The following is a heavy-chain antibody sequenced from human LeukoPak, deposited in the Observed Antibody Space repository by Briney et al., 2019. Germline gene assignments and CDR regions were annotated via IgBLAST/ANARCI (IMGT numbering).Heavy chain of an antibody. CDR2: IYHSGST. CDR3: ARKEGSIAARIDY. Sequence: KPSETLSLNCAVSGFSLSSGYYWGWIRQPPRKGLEWIGSIYHSGSTYYNPSLKSRVTISVDTSKNQFSLKLSSVTAADTAVYYCARKEGSIAARIDYWGQGTLVTVSS. V-gene: IGHV4-38-2*01. D-gene: IGHD6-6*01. CDR1: GFSLSSGYY. J-gene: IGHJ4*02.